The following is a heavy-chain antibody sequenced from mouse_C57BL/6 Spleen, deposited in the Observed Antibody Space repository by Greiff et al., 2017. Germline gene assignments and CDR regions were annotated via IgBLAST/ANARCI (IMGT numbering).Heavy chain of an antibody. CDR3: AREGVAYYSNFLYFDY. J-gene: IGHJ2*01. V-gene: IGHV1-53*01. D-gene: IGHD2-5*01. Sequence: QVQLQQPGTELVKPGASVKLSCKASGYTFTSYWMHWVKQRPGQGLEWIGNINPSNGGTNYNEKFKSKATLTVDKSSSTAYMQLSSLTSEDSAVYYCAREGVAYYSNFLYFDYWGQGTTLTVSS. CDR2: INPSNGGT. CDR1: GYTFTSYW.